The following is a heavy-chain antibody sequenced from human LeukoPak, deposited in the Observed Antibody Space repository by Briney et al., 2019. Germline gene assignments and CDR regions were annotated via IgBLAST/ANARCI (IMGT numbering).Heavy chain of an antibody. Sequence: PGGSLRLSCIASGFTFVEYAMSWFRQAPGKGLVWVSRINSDGSSTSYADSVKGRFTISRDNSKNTLYLQMSNLRAEDTAVYYCARVSRGIGSGYYYFDYWGQGTLVTVSS. J-gene: IGHJ4*02. CDR2: INSDGSST. CDR3: ARVSRGIGSGYYYFDY. V-gene: IGHV3-74*01. CDR1: GFTFVEYA. D-gene: IGHD3-22*01.